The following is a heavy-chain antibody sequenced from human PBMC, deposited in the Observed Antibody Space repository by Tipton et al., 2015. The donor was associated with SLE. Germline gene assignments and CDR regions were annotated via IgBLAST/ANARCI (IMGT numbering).Heavy chain of an antibody. Sequence: TLSLTCTVSGGSISSGSYYWSWIRRPAGKGLEWIGYIYTSGSTNYNPSLKSRVTISVDTSKNQFSLKLSSVTAADTAVYYCARVPPYYGDYGVYYFDYWGQGTLVTVSS. D-gene: IGHD4-17*01. CDR1: GGSISSGSYY. CDR3: ARVPPYYGDYGVYYFDY. J-gene: IGHJ4*02. V-gene: IGHV4-61*09. CDR2: IYTSGST.